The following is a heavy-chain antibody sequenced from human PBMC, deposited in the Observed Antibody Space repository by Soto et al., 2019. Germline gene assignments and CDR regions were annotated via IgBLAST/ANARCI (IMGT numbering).Heavy chain of an antibody. CDR2: ISSSGSTI. J-gene: IGHJ5*02. CDR1: GFTFSDYY. CDR3: AREGIEAADDWFDP. V-gene: IGHV3-11*01. D-gene: IGHD6-13*01. Sequence: GGSLRLSCAASGFTFSDYYMSWIRQAPGKGLEWVSYISSSGSTIYYADSVKGRFTISRDNAKNSLYLQMNSLRAEDTAVYYCAREGIEAADDWFDPWGQGTLVTVSS.